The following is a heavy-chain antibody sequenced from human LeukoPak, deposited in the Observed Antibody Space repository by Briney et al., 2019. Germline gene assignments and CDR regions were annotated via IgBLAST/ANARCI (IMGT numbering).Heavy chain of an antibody. J-gene: IGHJ4*02. CDR1: GFTFSDYT. CDR3: ARDSLWFGDPPGDYFDY. V-gene: IGHV3-30*04. D-gene: IGHD3-10*01. CDR2: ISYDGSNK. Sequence: GGSLRLSCAASGFTFSDYTMHWVRRAPGKGLEWVGLISYDGSNKYFADSVKGRFSISRDNSKNTLYLQMSSLRPDDTAVYSCARDSLWFGDPPGDYFDYWGQGTLVTVSS.